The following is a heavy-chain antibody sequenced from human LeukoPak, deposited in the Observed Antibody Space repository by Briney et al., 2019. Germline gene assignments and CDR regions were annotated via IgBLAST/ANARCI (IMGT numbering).Heavy chain of an antibody. CDR2: IYYSGST. J-gene: IGHJ4*02. Sequence: SETLSLTCTVSGGSISSYYGSWVRQPPGRGLEWIGYIYYSGSTNYNPSLKSRVTISLDTSKNQFSLKLSSVTAADTAVYYCASSGYSDGSFDYWGQGTLITVSS. V-gene: IGHV4-59*01. CDR3: ASSGYSDGSFDY. D-gene: IGHD5-18*01. CDR1: GGSISSYY.